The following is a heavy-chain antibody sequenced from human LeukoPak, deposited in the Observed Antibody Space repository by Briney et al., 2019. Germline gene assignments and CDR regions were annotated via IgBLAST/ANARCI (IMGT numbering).Heavy chain of an antibody. Sequence: GGSLRLSCAASRFTFSSYWMSWVRQAPGKGRGWVANIKHNGSEKYYVDSVKGRFPIYRDNAKISLYLQMNSLRAEDTAVYYCAREKTYYYDSSGYRYYFDYWGQGTLVTVSS. J-gene: IGHJ4*02. CDR2: IKHNGSEK. D-gene: IGHD3-22*01. CDR3: AREKTYYYDSSGYRYYFDY. CDR1: RFTFSSYW. V-gene: IGHV3-7*01.